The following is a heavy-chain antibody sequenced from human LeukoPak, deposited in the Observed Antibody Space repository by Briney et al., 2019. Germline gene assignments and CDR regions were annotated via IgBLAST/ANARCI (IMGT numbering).Heavy chain of an antibody. CDR2: FDPEDGET. Sequence: ASVKVSCKVSGHTLTELSMHWVRQAPGKGLEWMGGFDPEDGETIYAQKFQGRVTMTEDTSTDTAYMELSSLRSEDTAVYYCAIDSGSYSRAGRDAFDIWGQGTMVTVSS. CDR3: AIDSGSYSRAGRDAFDI. CDR1: GHTLTELS. V-gene: IGHV1-24*01. D-gene: IGHD1-26*01. J-gene: IGHJ3*02.